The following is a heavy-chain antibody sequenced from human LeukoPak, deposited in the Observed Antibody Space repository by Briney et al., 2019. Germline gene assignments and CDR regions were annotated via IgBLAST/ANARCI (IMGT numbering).Heavy chain of an antibody. D-gene: IGHD3-3*01. CDR2: IYYSGST. J-gene: IGHJ6*03. CDR1: GGSISSSSYY. V-gene: IGHV4-39*01. CDR3: ARLHPPYTEYDFWSGYRGYYMDV. Sequence: SETLSLTCTVSGGSISSSSYYWGWIRQPPGKGLEWIGSIYYSGSTYYNPSLKSRVTISVDTSKNQFSLKLSSVTAADTAVYYCARLHPPYTEYDFWSGYRGYYMDVWGKGTTVTVSS.